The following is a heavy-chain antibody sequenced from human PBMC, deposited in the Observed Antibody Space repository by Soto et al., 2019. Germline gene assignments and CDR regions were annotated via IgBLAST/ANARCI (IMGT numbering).Heavy chain of an antibody. J-gene: IGHJ6*02. Sequence: SETLSLTCAVSGGSISSGGYSWSWIRQPPGKGLEWIGYIYHSGTTYYNPSLKSQVTISVDRSKNQFSLKLSSVTAADTAVYYCARAHYGDYGYGMDVWGQGTTVTVS. CDR2: IYHSGTT. D-gene: IGHD4-17*01. CDR3: ARAHYGDYGYGMDV. V-gene: IGHV4-30-2*01. CDR1: GGSISSGGYS.